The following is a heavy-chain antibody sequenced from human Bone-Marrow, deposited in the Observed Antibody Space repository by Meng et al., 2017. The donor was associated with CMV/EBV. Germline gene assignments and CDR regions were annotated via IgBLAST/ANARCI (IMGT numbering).Heavy chain of an antibody. V-gene: IGHV3-33*06. CDR2: IWYDGSNK. J-gene: IGHJ4*02. CDR1: GFIFSSYG. Sequence: SGFIFSSYGMYWVRQAPGKGLEWVAIIWYDGSNKYYADSVKGRFTISRDNSKNTLYLQMNSLRVEDTAVYYCAKDRGTTMTARGDLDNWGQGTLVTVSS. CDR3: AKDRGTTMTARGDLDN. D-gene: IGHD4-17*01.